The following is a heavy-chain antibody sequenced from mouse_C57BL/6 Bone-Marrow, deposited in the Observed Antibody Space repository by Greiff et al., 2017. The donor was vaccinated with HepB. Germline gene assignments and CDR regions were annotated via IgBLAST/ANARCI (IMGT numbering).Heavy chain of an antibody. J-gene: IGHJ3*01. Sequence: EVKLVESGGGLVKPGGSLKLSCAASGFTFSDYGMHWVRKAPETGLEWVAYISSGSSTIYYADTVKGRFTISRDNAKNTLFLQMTSLGSEDTARYYCARNYGSSPAWFAYWGQVTLVTVSA. CDR1: GFTFSDYG. CDR3: ARNYGSSPAWFAY. D-gene: IGHD1-1*01. V-gene: IGHV5-17*01. CDR2: ISSGSSTI.